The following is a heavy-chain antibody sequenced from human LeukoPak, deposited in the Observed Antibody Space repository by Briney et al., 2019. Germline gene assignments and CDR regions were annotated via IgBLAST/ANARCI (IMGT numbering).Heavy chain of an antibody. V-gene: IGHV4-61*02. CDR2: IYTSGST. CDR3: AGLPDELRYFDWFTSDDAFDI. J-gene: IGHJ3*02. D-gene: IGHD3-9*01. CDR1: GGSINSGSYY. Sequence: PSQTLSLTCTVSGGSINSGSYYWSWIRQPAGKGLEWIGRIYTSGSTNYNPSLKSRVTISVDKSKNQFSLKLSSVTAADTAVYYCAGLPDELRYFDWFTSDDAFDIWGQGTMVTVSS.